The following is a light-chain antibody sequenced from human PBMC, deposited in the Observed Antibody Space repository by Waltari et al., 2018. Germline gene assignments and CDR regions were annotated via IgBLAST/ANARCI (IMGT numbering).Light chain of an antibody. CDR2: AAS. V-gene: IGKV1-39*01. CDR3: QQSYSTWT. J-gene: IGKJ1*01. Sequence: DIQMTQSPPSLSASVGDRVTISCRASQTVSNYLNWFQQKSGKAPKLLIYAASTLQGGVPPRFTGSGAGTDFTLTITSLQPEDFATYYCQQSYSTWTFGQGTKVEIK. CDR1: QTVSNY.